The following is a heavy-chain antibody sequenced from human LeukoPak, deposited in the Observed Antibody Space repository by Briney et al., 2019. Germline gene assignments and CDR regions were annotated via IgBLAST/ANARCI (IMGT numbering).Heavy chain of an antibody. CDR1: GGSISSGSYY. V-gene: IGHV4-39*07. J-gene: IGHJ4*02. CDR3: ARSPPYGDSFDY. Sequence: SETLSLTCTVSGGSISSGSYYWGWIRQPPGKGLEWIGSIYYSGSTYYNPSLKSRVTISVDTSKNQFSLKLSSVTAADTAVYYCARSPPYGDSFDYWGQGTLVTVSS. CDR2: IYYSGST. D-gene: IGHD4-17*01.